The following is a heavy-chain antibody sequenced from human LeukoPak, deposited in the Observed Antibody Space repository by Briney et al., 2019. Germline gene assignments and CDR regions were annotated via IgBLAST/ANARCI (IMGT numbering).Heavy chain of an antibody. V-gene: IGHV4-34*01. CDR3: ARVHYYDSSGYLDY. J-gene: IGHJ4*02. CDR2: INHSGST. D-gene: IGHD3-22*01. CDR1: GGSFSGYY. Sequence: KPSETLSLTCAVYGGSFSGYYWSWIRQPPGKGLEWIGEINHSGSTNYNPSLKSRVTISVDTSKNQFSLKLSSVTAADTAVYYCARVHYYDSSGYLDYWGQGTLVTASS.